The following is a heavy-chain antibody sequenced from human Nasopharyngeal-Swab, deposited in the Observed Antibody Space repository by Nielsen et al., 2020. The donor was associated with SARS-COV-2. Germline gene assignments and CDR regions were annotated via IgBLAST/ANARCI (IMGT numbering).Heavy chain of an antibody. CDR1: GYTFTSYG. Sequence: ASVKVSCKASGYTFTSYGISWARQAPGQGLEWMGWISAYNGNTNYAQKLQGRVTMTTDTSTSTAYMELRSLRSDDTAVYYCARDRTGVIISYYYYYGMDVWGQGTTVTVFS. CDR2: ISAYNGNT. CDR3: ARDRTGVIISYYYYYGMDV. J-gene: IGHJ6*02. V-gene: IGHV1-18*01. D-gene: IGHD3-10*01.